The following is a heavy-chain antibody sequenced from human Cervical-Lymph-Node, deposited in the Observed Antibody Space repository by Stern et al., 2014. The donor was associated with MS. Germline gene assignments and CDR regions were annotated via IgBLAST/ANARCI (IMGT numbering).Heavy chain of an antibody. Sequence: QVQLVQPGAEVKKPGASVKVSCKASGFTFTRYYIHWVRQAPGQGLEWMGVINPSGDSTLYSQKFQGRVTMTRDTSTSTVYMEMRSLKFEDTAVYYCARAMVRGMMGFDPWGQGTLVTVFS. CDR2: INPSGDST. CDR1: GFTFTRYY. CDR3: ARAMVRGMMGFDP. J-gene: IGHJ5*02. D-gene: IGHD3-10*01. V-gene: IGHV1-46*01.